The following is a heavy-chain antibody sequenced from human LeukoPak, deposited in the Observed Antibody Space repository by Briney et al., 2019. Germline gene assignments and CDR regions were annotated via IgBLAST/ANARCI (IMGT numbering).Heavy chain of an antibody. J-gene: IGHJ3*02. CDR1: GFTFDHYA. V-gene: IGHV3-9*03. CDR2: ITWDSDTK. CDR3: ARTYGDYDDAFDI. Sequence: PGGSLRLSCAASGFTFDHYAMHWVRQPPGKGLEWVSGITWDSDTKGYADSVKGRFTISRDNAKNSLYLQMNYLRTEVMAVYYCARTYGDYDDAFDIWGQGKVVIVSS. D-gene: IGHD4-17*01.